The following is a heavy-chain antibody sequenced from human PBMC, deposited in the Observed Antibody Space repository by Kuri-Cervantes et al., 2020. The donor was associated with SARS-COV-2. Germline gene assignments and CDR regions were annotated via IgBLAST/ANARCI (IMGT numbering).Heavy chain of an antibody. J-gene: IGHJ4*02. CDR2: ISGSGGST. CDR3: AKPTVRGELAFDY. CDR1: GFTFSSYA. Sequence: GESLKISCAASGFTFSSYAMSWVRQAPGKGLEWASAISGSGGSTYYADSVKGRFTISRDNSKNTLYLQMNSLRAEDTAVYYCAKPTVRGELAFDYWSQGTLVTVSS. V-gene: IGHV3-23*01. D-gene: IGHD3-10*01.